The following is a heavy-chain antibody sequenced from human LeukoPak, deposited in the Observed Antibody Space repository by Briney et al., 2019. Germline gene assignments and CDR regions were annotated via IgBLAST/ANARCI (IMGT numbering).Heavy chain of an antibody. D-gene: IGHD3-16*01. J-gene: IGHJ3*02. Sequence: SETLSLTCTVSGGSISSYYWSWIRQPAGKGLEGIGRIYTSGSTNYNPSLKSRVTMSVDTSKNQFSLKLSSVTAADTAVYYCASATATTWGLGAFDIWGQGTMVTVSS. V-gene: IGHV4-4*07. CDR3: ASATATTWGLGAFDI. CDR2: IYTSGST. CDR1: GGSISSYY.